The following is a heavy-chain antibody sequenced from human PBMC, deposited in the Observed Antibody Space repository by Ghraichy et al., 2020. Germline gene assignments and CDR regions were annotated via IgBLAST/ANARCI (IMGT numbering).Heavy chain of an antibody. Sequence: GGSLRLSCAASGFTFSTHWMHWVRQAPGKGLVWVSRINTDGSGTNYADSVKGRFAISRDNAKNTLYLQMNSLGADDTAVYYCASGGDSSYWGQGTLVIVSS. D-gene: IGHD3-22*01. J-gene: IGHJ4*02. V-gene: IGHV3-74*01. CDR1: GFTFSTHW. CDR2: INTDGSGT. CDR3: ASGGDSSY.